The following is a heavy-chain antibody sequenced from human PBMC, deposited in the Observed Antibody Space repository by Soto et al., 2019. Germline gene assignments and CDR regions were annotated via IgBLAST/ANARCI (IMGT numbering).Heavy chain of an antibody. CDR3: ARDIGYSSSWAGGYGMDV. CDR1: GGTFSSYA. J-gene: IGHJ6*02. V-gene: IGHV1-69*06. Sequence: QVQLVQSGAEVKKPGSSVKVSCKASGGTFSSYANSWVRQAPGQGLEWMGGIIPIFGTANYAQKFQGRVTITADKSTSTAYMELSSLRSEDTAVYYCARDIGYSSSWAGGYGMDVWGQGTTVTVSS. D-gene: IGHD6-13*01. CDR2: IIPIFGTA.